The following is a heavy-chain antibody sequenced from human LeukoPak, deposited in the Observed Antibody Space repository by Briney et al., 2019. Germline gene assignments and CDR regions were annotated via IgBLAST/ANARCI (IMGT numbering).Heavy chain of an antibody. D-gene: IGHD3-3*01. J-gene: IGHJ4*02. Sequence: GGPLRLSCVVSGFSLSNYAMNWVRQAPGKGPEWVSYISSANSHIYYADSVKGRFIISRDNAKNSLYLQMNSLRAEDTAVYYCARDLMRFLEWVNWGQGTLVTVSS. CDR3: ARDLMRFLEWVN. V-gene: IGHV3-21*01. CDR2: ISSANSHI. CDR1: GFSLSNYA.